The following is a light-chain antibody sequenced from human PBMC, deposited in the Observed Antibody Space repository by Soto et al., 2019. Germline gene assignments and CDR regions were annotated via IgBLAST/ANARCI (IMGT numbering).Light chain of an antibody. Sequence: DIQMTQSPSSLSASVGDRVTITCRASQGVSHYLAWYQQRPGKIPKLLISATSTLQSGVPSRFSGSGSGTDFTLTINSLQSEDFAVYYCQPYNNWPLTFGGGTKVEIK. J-gene: IGKJ4*01. V-gene: IGKV1-27*01. CDR1: QGVSHY. CDR3: QPYNNWPLT. CDR2: ATS.